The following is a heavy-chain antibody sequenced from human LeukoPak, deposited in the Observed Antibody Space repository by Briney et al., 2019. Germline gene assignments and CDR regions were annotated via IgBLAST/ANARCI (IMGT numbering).Heavy chain of an antibody. CDR1: GFTFDDYA. J-gene: IGHJ4*02. V-gene: IGHV3-9*03. D-gene: IGHD6-13*01. CDR3: AKGGGILSSCPLN. Sequence: GRALRLSCAASGFTFDDYAMHWVRQAPGKGLEGVSGISWNSGSIVYADSVKGGFTISRDNPKNSLSLQMNSLRPEDMALYYCAKGGGILSSCPLNWGQGTLVTVSS. CDR2: ISWNSGSI.